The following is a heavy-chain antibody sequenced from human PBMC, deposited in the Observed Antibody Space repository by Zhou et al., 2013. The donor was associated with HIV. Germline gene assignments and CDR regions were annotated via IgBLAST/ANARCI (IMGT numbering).Heavy chain of an antibody. J-gene: IGHJ5*02. CDR2: IIPILGIA. CDR3: ARDPRFVGSSTTQAQVNWFDP. CDR1: GGTFSSYA. Sequence: QVQLVQSGAEVKKPGSSVKVSCKASGGTFSSYAISWVRQAPGQGLEWMGRIIPILGIANYAQKFQGRVTITADKSTSTAYMELSSLRSEDTAVYYCARDPRFVGSSTTQAQVNWFDPWGQGTLVTVSS. D-gene: IGHD2-2*01. V-gene: IGHV1-69*04.